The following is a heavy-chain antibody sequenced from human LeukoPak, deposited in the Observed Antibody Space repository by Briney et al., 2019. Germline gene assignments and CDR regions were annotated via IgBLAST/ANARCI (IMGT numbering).Heavy chain of an antibody. V-gene: IGHV3-30*02. CDR2: LRNDESEI. Sequence: PGGSLRLSCAASGFIFRNYGMHWVRQAPGKGLEWMAFLRNDESEIFYADSVKGRFTISRDNSKNTLYLQMSSLRDEDTAVYYCVKDTGRGDFWGQGTQVTVSS. CDR3: VKDTGRGDF. CDR1: GFIFRNYG. D-gene: IGHD1-14*01. J-gene: IGHJ4*02.